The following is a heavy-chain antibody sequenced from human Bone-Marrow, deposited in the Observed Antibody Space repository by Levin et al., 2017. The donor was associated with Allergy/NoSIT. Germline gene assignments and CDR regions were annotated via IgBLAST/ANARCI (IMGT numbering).Heavy chain of an antibody. CDR2: IHSSGAT. D-gene: IGHD2-21*02. V-gene: IGHV4-39*01. Sequence: PSETLSLTSTVSGGSISTSYYHWSWVRQPPGKGLEWIGSIHSSGATYYNPSLKSRVTISIDTSKNQISLKLTSVTAADTAVYYCSTTRDLTQGGMDVWGQGTTVTVSS. J-gene: IGHJ6*02. CDR1: GGSISTSYYH. CDR3: STTRDLTQGGMDV.